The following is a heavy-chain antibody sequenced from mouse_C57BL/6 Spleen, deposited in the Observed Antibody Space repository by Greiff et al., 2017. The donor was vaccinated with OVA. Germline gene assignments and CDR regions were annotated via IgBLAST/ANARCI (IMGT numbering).Heavy chain of an antibody. CDR3: ARERGSSYSMDY. V-gene: IGHV5-4*01. J-gene: IGHJ2*01. Sequence: DVMLVESGGGLVKPGGSLKLSCAASGFTFSSYAMSWVRQTPEKRLEWVATISDGGSYTYYPDNVKGRFTISRDNAKNNLYLQMSHLKSEDTAMYYCARERGSSYSMDYWGQGTTLTVSS. CDR1: GFTFSSYA. CDR2: ISDGGSYT. D-gene: IGHD1-1*01.